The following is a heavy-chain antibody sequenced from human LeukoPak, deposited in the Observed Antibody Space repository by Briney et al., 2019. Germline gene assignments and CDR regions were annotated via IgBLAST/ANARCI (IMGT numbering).Heavy chain of an antibody. CDR1: GFTFSSYW. J-gene: IGHJ6*03. CDR3: ARDLWDDSYYYGSGSYWWLANYYYMDV. Sequence: GGSLRLSCAASGFTFSSYWMSWVRQAPGKGLEWVANIKQDGSEKYYVDSVKGRFTISRDNAKNSLYLQMNSLRAEDTAVYYCARDLWDDSYYYGSGSYWWLANYYYMDVWGKGTTVTVSS. D-gene: IGHD3-10*01. V-gene: IGHV3-7*01. CDR2: IKQDGSEK.